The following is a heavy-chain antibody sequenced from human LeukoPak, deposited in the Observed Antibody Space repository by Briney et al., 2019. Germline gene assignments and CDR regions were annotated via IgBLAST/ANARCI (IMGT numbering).Heavy chain of an antibody. CDR3: ARRGAAAGYKHWFDP. J-gene: IGHJ5*02. CDR2: IYYSGST. V-gene: IGHV4-59*08. CDR1: GGSISSYY. D-gene: IGHD6-13*01. Sequence: SETLSLTCTVSGGSISSYYWSWIRQPPGKGLEWIGYIYYSGSTNYNPSLKNRVTISVDTSKNQFSLKLSSVTAADTAVYYCARRGAAAGYKHWFDPWGQGTLVTVSS.